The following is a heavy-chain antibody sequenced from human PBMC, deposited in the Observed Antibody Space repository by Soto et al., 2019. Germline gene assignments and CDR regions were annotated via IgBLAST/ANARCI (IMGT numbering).Heavy chain of an antibody. CDR3: ARGSGRYSSSPPDY. J-gene: IGHJ4*02. V-gene: IGHV3-21*01. D-gene: IGHD6-13*01. Sequence: PGGSLRLSCAASGFTFSSYNMNWVRQAPGKGLEWVSYISSSSSYIYYADSVKGRFTISRDNAKNSLYLQMNSLRAEDTAVYYCARGSGRYSSSPPDYWGQGTLVTVSS. CDR2: ISSSSSYI. CDR1: GFTFSSYN.